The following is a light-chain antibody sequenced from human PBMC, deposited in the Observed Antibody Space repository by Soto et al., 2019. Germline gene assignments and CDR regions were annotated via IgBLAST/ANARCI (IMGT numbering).Light chain of an antibody. J-gene: IGLJ1*01. V-gene: IGLV1-40*01. CDR2: GNS. CDR3: QSYDSRLTMRV. Sequence: QSVLTQPPSVSGAPGQRVTISCTGSSSNIGAGYDVHWYQQLPGTAPKLLIYGNSNRPSGVPDRFSGSKSGTSASLAITGLQADDEAEYNCQSYDSRLTMRVFGTGTKVTVL. CDR1: SSNIGAGYD.